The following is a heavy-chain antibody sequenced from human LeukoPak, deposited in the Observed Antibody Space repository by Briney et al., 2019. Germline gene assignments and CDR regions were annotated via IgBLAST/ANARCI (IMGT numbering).Heavy chain of an antibody. CDR3: ARTDPYCAGDCYSGWFDP. CDR1: GFTFTDYW. V-gene: IGHV3-7*01. CDR2: IKEDESEK. D-gene: IGHD2-21*02. Sequence: GGSLRLSCAASGFTFTDYWMSWVRQAPGQGLEWVANIKEDESEKYYVGSVKGRFTISRDNSRNSLYLQMNSLRGEDTAVYYCARTDPYCAGDCYSGWFDPWGQGTLVTVSS. J-gene: IGHJ5*02.